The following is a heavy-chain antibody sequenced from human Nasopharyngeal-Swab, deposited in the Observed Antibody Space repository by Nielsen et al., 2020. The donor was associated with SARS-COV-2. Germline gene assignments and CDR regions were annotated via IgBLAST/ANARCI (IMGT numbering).Heavy chain of an antibody. D-gene: IGHD6-19*01. J-gene: IGHJ3*02. CDR3: ARPGSSGSYDAFDI. V-gene: IGHV3-74*01. Sequence: GESLKISCAASGFTFSSYWMHWVRQAPGKGLAWVSRINSDGSSTRDADSVKGRFTISRDNAKNTLYLQMNSLRAEDTAVYYCARPGSSGSYDAFDIWGQGTMVTVSS. CDR2: INSDGSST. CDR1: GFTFSSYW.